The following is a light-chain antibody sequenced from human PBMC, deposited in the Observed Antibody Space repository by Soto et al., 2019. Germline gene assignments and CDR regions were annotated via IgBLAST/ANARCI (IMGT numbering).Light chain of an antibody. CDR2: EVS. J-gene: IGLJ1*01. Sequence: SVLTLPSPLSSTPGLSVTNSYTGPSSDVGSYNRVSWYQQPPGTASRLMVYEVSNRPSGVPDRFSGSKSGNTASLTTSGLQAEDEADYYCSSYTSSSTPLYVFGTGTKVTVL. V-gene: IGLV2-18*03. CDR3: SSYTSSSTPLYV. CDR1: SSDVGSYNR.